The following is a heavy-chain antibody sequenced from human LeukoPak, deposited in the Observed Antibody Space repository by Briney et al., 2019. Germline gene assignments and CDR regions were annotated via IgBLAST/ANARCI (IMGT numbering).Heavy chain of an antibody. CDR3: ARVGSSGWNFDY. CDR1: GYSISSGYY. Sequence: SETLSLTCTVSGYSISSGYYWGWIRQPPGKGLEWIGSMYHSGSTYYNPSLKSRVTISIDTSKNQFSLKLSSVTAADTAVYYCARVGSSGWNFDYWGQGTLVTVSS. CDR2: MYHSGST. J-gene: IGHJ4*02. V-gene: IGHV4-38-2*02. D-gene: IGHD6-19*01.